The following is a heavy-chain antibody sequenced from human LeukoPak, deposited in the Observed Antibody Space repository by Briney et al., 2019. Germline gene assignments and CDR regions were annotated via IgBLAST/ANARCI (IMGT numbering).Heavy chain of an antibody. V-gene: IGHV3-21*01. CDR3: ASWRKRSSDY. CDR1: GFTFSSYA. D-gene: IGHD3-3*01. CDR2: ISSSSSYI. Sequence: PGGSLRLSCAASGFTFSSYAMSWVRQAPGKGLEWVSSISSSSSYIYYADSVKGRFTISRDNAKNSLYLQMNSLRAEDTAVYYCASWRKRSSDYWGQGTLVTVSS. J-gene: IGHJ4*02.